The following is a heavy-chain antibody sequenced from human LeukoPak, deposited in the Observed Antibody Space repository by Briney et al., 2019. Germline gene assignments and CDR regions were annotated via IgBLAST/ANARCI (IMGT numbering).Heavy chain of an antibody. CDR3: ARFPTSYDAHRDAFDI. CDR1: GYSFTSNW. D-gene: IGHD1-26*01. V-gene: IGHV5-51*01. J-gene: IGHJ3*02. Sequence: GESLKISCKGSGYSFTSNWIGWVRQMPGKGLEWMGIIYPGDSDTRYSPSFQGQVTISADKSISTAYLQWSSLKASDTAMYYCARFPTSYDAHRDAFDIWGQGTMVTVSS. CDR2: IYPGDSDT.